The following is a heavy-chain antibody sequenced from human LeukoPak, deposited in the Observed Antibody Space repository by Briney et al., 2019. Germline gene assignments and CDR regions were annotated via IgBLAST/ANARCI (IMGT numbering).Heavy chain of an antibody. V-gene: IGHV4-34*01. CDR2: ISDSGST. Sequence: TPSETLSLTCAVYGGSFRRYFWSWIRQPPGKGLEWIGEISDSGSTKYNPSLESRVTISVDTSKNLLSLKLSSVTAADTAVYYCARVPPFLWLGESRTFYGMDVWGQGTTVTVSS. D-gene: IGHD3-10*01. J-gene: IGHJ6*01. CDR3: ARVPPFLWLGESRTFYGMDV. CDR1: GGSFRRYF.